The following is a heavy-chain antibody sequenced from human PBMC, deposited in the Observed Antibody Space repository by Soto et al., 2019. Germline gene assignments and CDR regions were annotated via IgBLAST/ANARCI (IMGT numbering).Heavy chain of an antibody. D-gene: IGHD3-9*01. J-gene: IGHJ5*02. CDR1: GFTFSSYA. V-gene: IGHV3-23*01. Sequence: GGSLRLSCAASGFTFSSYAMSWVRQAPGKGLEWVSAISGSGGSTYYADSVKGRFTISRDNSKNTLYLQMNSLRAEDTAVYYCAKDRNSHYDILTGYYEGNWFDPWGQGTLVTVSS. CDR3: AKDRNSHYDILTGYYEGNWFDP. CDR2: ISGSGGST.